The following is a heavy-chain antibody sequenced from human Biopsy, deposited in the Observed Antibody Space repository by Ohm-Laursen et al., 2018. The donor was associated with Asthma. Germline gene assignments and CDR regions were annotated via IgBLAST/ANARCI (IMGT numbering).Heavy chain of an antibody. CDR1: GYTFNSAS. Sequence: GASVKVSCKTSGYTFNSASITWVRQAPGQGLEWMGWISVYNGNTKVAQKLQDRVTMITDTSTSTACMELRSLRSDDTAVYFCARAVDYSHYYGIDVWGQGTTVTVS. V-gene: IGHV1-18*01. CDR2: ISVYNGNT. D-gene: IGHD3-10*01. J-gene: IGHJ6*02. CDR3: ARAVDYSHYYGIDV.